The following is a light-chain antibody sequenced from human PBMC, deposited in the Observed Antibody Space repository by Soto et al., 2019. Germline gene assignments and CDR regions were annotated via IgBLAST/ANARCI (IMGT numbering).Light chain of an antibody. J-gene: IGKJ2*01. CDR3: QQYGESSYA. Sequence: EIVLTQSPATLSLSPGETATLSCRASQSVTKRFLTWYQQKPDQGPRLIIYGASSRAAGIPDGFSGGGSGTDFTLPSNRLEPEDLAVYYCQQYGESSYAFGQGTKLQIK. V-gene: IGKV3-20*01. CDR1: QSVTKRF. CDR2: GAS.